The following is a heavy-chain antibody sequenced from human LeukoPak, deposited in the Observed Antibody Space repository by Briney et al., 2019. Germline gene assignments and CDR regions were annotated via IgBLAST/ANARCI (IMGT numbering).Heavy chain of an antibody. Sequence: GGSLRLSCDVSGFTFTKHDMSWFRQLPGKGLEWVSSISRSGAHSHYAASVRGRFTISRDNSNDTLFLQMTGLRVADTAIYYCARGGLGPAYWGRGTLVAVSS. CDR1: GFTFTKHD. V-gene: IGHV3-11*01. J-gene: IGHJ1*01. CDR2: ISRSGAHS. CDR3: ARGGLGPAY.